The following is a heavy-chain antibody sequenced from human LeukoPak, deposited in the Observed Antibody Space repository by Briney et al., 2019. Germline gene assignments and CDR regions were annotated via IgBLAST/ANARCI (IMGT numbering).Heavy chain of an antibody. CDR3: AGTPSFGSGSYYSFDY. CDR2: INHSGST. CDR1: GGSFSGYH. J-gene: IGHJ4*02. V-gene: IGHV4-34*01. D-gene: IGHD3-10*01. Sequence: SETLSLTCAVYGGSFSGYHWSWISQPPGKGLEWSGEINHSGSTNYNTSLKSRVTISVDTSKNQFSLKLSSVTAADTAVYYCAGTPSFGSGSYYSFDYWGQGTLVTVSS.